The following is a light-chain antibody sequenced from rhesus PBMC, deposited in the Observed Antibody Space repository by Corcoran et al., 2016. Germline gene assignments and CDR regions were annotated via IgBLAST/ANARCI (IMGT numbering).Light chain of an antibody. Sequence: DIQMSQSPSSLSASIGDRVTITCRASQGISSYLNWYQQKPGKAPKLLIYSTNNLASGVPLMFSGSGSGADYTLTISSLQHEHFAPYYCQQGYSTPFTFGPGTKLDIK. CDR3: QQGYSTPFT. CDR2: STN. V-gene: IGKV1-32*03. CDR1: QGISSY. J-gene: IGKJ3*01.